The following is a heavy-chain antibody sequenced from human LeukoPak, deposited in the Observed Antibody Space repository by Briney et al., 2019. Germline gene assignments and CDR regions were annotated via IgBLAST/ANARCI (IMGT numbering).Heavy chain of an antibody. Sequence: GGSLRLSCAASGFTFSSYAMHWVRQAPGKGLEWVAVISYDGSNKYYADSVKGRFTISRDNSKNTLYLQMNRLRAEDTAVYYCAKDGEAGITMVGGDYWGQGTLVTVSS. CDR3: AKDGEAGITMVGGDY. D-gene: IGHD3-10*01. CDR2: ISYDGSNK. CDR1: GFTFSSYA. V-gene: IGHV3-30-3*01. J-gene: IGHJ4*02.